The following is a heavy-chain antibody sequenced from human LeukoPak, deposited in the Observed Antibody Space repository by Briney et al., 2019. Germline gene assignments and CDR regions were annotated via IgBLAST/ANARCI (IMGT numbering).Heavy chain of an antibody. Sequence: GGSLRLSCAASGFTFSIYAMTWVRQAPGEGLEWVSAISSSGGSTYYADSVQGRFTISRDNSKNTLYLQMNSLRAEDTAVYYCAGGPPTVIHYFDHWGQGTLVTVSS. V-gene: IGHV3-23*01. D-gene: IGHD4-17*01. J-gene: IGHJ4*02. CDR2: ISSSGGST. CDR1: GFTFSIYA. CDR3: AGGPPTVIHYFDH.